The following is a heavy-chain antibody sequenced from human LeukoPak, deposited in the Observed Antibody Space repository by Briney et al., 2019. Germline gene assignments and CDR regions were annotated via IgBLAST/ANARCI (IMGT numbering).Heavy chain of an antibody. D-gene: IGHD6-13*01. CDR3: ARVWAAGRFRSFFDY. Sequence: ASVKVSCKASGYTFTSYDINWVRQATGQGLEWMGWMNPNSGNTGYAQKFQGRVTITRNTSISTAYMELSSLRSEDTAVNYCARVWAAGRFRSFFDYWGQGTLVTVSS. J-gene: IGHJ4*02. CDR2: MNPNSGNT. CDR1: GYTFTSYD. V-gene: IGHV1-8*03.